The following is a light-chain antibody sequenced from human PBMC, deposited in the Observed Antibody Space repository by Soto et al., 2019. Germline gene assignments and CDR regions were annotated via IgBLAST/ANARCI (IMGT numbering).Light chain of an antibody. Sequence: QSSLTQPASVSGSPGQSITISCTGSGRDIGAYDYVSWYQQHPGKAPKLIIYRVKNRPSGVSNRFSASKSAFTASLTISGLQTEDEADYYCSSYTTSYFYVFGPGTKLTVL. CDR2: RVK. CDR1: GRDIGAYDY. V-gene: IGLV2-14*01. CDR3: SSYTTSYFYV. J-gene: IGLJ1*01.